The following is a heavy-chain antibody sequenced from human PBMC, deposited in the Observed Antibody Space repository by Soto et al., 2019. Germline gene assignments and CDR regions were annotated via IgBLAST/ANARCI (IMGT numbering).Heavy chain of an antibody. Sequence: QVQLQESVPGLVKPSDTLSLTCTISGYSISSDNWWGWIRQPPGKGLGWIGYIYYSGSTYSNPSLKSRVTMSVNTSTNQFAPTLSSVAAADTAAYYCARKLAGVGWFDPGGEGTLITVSS. CDR1: GYSISSDNW. V-gene: IGHV4-28*01. CDR3: ARKLAGVGWFDP. J-gene: IGHJ5*02. D-gene: IGHD6-19*01. CDR2: IYYSGST.